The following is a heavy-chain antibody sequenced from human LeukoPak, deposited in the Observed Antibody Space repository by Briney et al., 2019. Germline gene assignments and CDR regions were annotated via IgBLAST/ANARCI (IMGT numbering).Heavy chain of an antibody. CDR2: ISSSGSTI. Sequence: PGGSLRLSCAASGFTFSDYYMSWIRRAPGKGLEWVSYISSSGSTIYYADSVKGRFTISRDNAKNSLYLQMNSLRAEDTAVYYCARDRSPDWGGPGNGKFDPWGQGTLVTVSS. D-gene: IGHD3/OR15-3a*01. CDR1: GFTFSDYY. V-gene: IGHV3-11*04. CDR3: ARDRSPDWGGPGNGKFDP. J-gene: IGHJ5*02.